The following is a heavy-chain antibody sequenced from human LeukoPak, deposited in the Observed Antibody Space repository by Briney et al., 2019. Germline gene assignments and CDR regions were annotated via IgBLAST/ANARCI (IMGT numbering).Heavy chain of an antibody. CDR1: GFTFSSHW. Sequence: GGSLRLSCAASGFTFSSHWMHWVRQAPGKGLVWVSRINSDGSSTSYVDSVKGRFTISRDNAKNTLYLQMNSLRAEDTAVYYCAGDIASRLPFDYWGQGTLVTVSS. CDR3: AGDIASRLPFDY. D-gene: IGHD6-13*01. CDR2: INSDGSST. J-gene: IGHJ4*02. V-gene: IGHV3-74*01.